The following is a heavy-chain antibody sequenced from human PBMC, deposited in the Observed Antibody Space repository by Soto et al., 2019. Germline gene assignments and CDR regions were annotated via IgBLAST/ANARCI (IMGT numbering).Heavy chain of an antibody. D-gene: IGHD4-17*01. Sequence: GGSLRLSCAASGFTFSSYAMSWVRQAPGKGLEWVSAISGSGGSTYYADSVKGRFTISRDNSKNTLYLQMNSLRAEDTAVYYCAKSFEGYGDYYYYYYMDVWGKGTTVTVSS. CDR3: AKSFEGYGDYYYYYYMDV. J-gene: IGHJ6*03. CDR1: GFTFSSYA. CDR2: ISGSGGST. V-gene: IGHV3-23*01.